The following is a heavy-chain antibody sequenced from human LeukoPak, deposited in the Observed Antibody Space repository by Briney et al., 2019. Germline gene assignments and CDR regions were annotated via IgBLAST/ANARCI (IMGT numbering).Heavy chain of an antibody. D-gene: IGHD2-15*01. CDR1: GGTFSSYA. J-gene: IGHJ5*02. Sequence: ASVKVSCKASGGTFSSYAISWVRQAPGQGLEWMGGIIPIFGTANYAQKFQGRVTITADESTSTAYMELSSLRAEDAAVYYCAKETRFRNCSGGSCYSNWFDPWGQGTLVTVSS. CDR3: AKETRFRNCSGGSCYSNWFDP. V-gene: IGHV1-69*13. CDR2: IIPIFGTA.